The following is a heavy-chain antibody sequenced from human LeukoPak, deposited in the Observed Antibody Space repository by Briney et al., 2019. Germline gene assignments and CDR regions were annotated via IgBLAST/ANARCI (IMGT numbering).Heavy chain of an antibody. CDR1: GFTVSSNY. CDR2: IYSGGST. D-gene: IGHD3-16*02. J-gene: IGHJ4*02. CDR3: ARDHDDYVWGSYRLY. Sequence: GGSLRLSCAASGFTVSSNYMSWVRQAPGKGLEWVSVIYSGGSTYYADSVKGRFTISRDNSKNTLYLQMNSVRAEDTAVYYCARDHDDYVWGSYRLYWGQGTLVTVSS. V-gene: IGHV3-66*01.